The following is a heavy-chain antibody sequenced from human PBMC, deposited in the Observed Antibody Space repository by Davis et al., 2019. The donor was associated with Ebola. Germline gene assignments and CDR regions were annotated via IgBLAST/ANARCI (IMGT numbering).Heavy chain of an antibody. CDR3: AREKGSGWNNNWFDP. CDR1: GGSISSYY. V-gene: IGHV4-59*01. Sequence: PSETLSLTCTVSGGSISSYYWSWIRQPPGKGLEWIGYIYYSGSTNYNPSLKSRVTISVDTSKNQFSLKLSSVTAADTAVYYCAREKGSGWNNNWFDPWGQGTLVTVSS. CDR2: IYYSGST. D-gene: IGHD6-19*01. J-gene: IGHJ5*02.